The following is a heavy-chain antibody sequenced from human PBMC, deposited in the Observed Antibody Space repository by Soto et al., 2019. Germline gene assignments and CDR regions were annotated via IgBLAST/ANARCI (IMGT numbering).Heavy chain of an antibody. CDR2: ISAYNGNT. J-gene: IGHJ4*02. D-gene: IGHD4-17*01. Sequence: ASVKVSCKASGYTFTSYGISWVRQAPGQGLEWMGWISAYNGNTNYAQKLQGRVTMTTDTSTSTAYMELRSPRSDDTAVYYCARGWMTTVTTSGFDYWGQGTLVTVSS. V-gene: IGHV1-18*01. CDR1: GYTFTSYG. CDR3: ARGWMTTVTTSGFDY.